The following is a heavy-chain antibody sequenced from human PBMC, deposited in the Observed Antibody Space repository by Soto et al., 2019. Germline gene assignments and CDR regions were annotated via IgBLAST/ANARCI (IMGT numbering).Heavy chain of an antibody. CDR1: GFTFSSYA. Sequence: GGSLRLSCAASGFTFSSYAMSWVRQAPGKGLEWVSAISGSGGSTYYADSVKGRFTISRDNSKNTLYLQMNSLRAEDTAVYYCAKSYYGSGSYVGYYYMDVWGKGTTVTVSS. CDR2: ISGSGGST. J-gene: IGHJ6*03. CDR3: AKSYYGSGSYVGYYYMDV. D-gene: IGHD3-10*01. V-gene: IGHV3-23*01.